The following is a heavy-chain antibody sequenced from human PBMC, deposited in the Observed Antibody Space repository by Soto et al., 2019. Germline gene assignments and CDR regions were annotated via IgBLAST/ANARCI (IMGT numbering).Heavy chain of an antibody. J-gene: IGHJ5*02. V-gene: IGHV4-59*01. Sequence: SETLSLTCTVSGGSISSYYWSWIRQPPGKGLEWIGYIYYSGSTNYNPSLKSRVTISVDTSKNQFSLKLSSVTAADTAVYYCAREGFDILTGYSPWFDPWGQGTLVTVPS. CDR2: IYYSGST. CDR1: GGSISSYY. D-gene: IGHD3-9*01. CDR3: AREGFDILTGYSPWFDP.